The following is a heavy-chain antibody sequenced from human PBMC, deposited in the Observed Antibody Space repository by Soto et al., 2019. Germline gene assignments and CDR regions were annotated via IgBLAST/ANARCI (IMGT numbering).Heavy chain of an antibody. D-gene: IGHD4-17*01. Sequence: QVQLQESGPGLVQPSQTLSLACTVSGDSISSGGYYWSWIRQHPGKGLEWIGDIYYSGSTFYNPSLKSRVTISVDTSKNQFSLKLSSVTAADTAVYYCARGLSVTLFDFWGQGTLVTVSS. CDR1: GDSISSGGYY. J-gene: IGHJ4*02. CDR2: IYYSGST. CDR3: ARGLSVTLFDF. V-gene: IGHV4-31*03.